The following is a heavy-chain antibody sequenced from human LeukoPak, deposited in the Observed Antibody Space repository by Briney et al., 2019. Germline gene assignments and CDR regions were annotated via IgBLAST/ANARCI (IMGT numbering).Heavy chain of an antibody. Sequence: GGSLRLSCAASGFIFSHHGMHWVRQAPGKGLEWVAVIGYDGRFKFHSDSVEGRFTISRDDSKNTLYLQMNSLRPEDTAVYYCARDPRTGSPDYFDYWGQGTLVTVST. V-gene: IGHV3-30*19. CDR3: ARDPRTGSPDYFDY. D-gene: IGHD3-10*01. J-gene: IGHJ4*02. CDR1: GFIFSHHG. CDR2: IGYDGRFK.